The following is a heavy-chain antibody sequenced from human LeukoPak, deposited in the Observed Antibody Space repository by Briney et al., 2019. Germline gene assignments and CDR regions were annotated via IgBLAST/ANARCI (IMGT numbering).Heavy chain of an antibody. CDR2: ISAYNGNT. Sequence: ASVKVSCKASGYTFTSYGISWVRQAPGQGLEWMGWISAYNGNTNYAQKLQGRVTMTTDTSTSTAYMELRSLRSDDTAAYYCARDMISGLLWFGESSSYMDVWGKGTTVTVSS. D-gene: IGHD3-10*01. J-gene: IGHJ6*03. CDR1: GYTFTSYG. CDR3: ARDMISGLLWFGESSSYMDV. V-gene: IGHV1-18*01.